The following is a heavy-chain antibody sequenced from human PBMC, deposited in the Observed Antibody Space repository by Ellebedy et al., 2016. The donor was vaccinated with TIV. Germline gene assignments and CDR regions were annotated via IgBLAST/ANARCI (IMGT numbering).Heavy chain of an antibody. Sequence: PGGSLRLSCAASGFTFTNYAMNWVRQAPGKGLEWVSTISISGGSTFYADSVKGRFTISRDNSKNTLYLQMNSLRAEDTAVYYCAKDHAGGGCNQVIPCHSFDVWGQGTMVTVSS. CDR2: ISISGGST. V-gene: IGHV3-23*01. D-gene: IGHD2-15*01. CDR3: AKDHAGGGCNQVIPCHSFDV. J-gene: IGHJ3*01. CDR1: GFTFTNYA.